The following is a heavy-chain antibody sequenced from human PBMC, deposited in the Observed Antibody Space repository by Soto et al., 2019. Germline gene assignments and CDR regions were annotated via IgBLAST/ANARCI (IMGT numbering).Heavy chain of an antibody. D-gene: IGHD2-8*01. CDR1: GFSFSTYS. CDR2: ITSDSSTI. V-gene: IGHV3-48*02. Sequence: EVQLVESGGGLVQPGGSLRLSCAASGFSFSTYSINWVRQAPGKGLEWFSYITSDSSTISYADSVKGRFTVSRDNAKNSLYLQMNSLTYEDTAVYYCARVGRGVYGMDVWGQGTSVTVSS. J-gene: IGHJ6*02. CDR3: ARVGRGVYGMDV.